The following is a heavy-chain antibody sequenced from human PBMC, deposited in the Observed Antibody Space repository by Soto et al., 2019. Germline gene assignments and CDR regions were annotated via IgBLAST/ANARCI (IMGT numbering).Heavy chain of an antibody. CDR1: GFTFSSSG. Sequence: GGSLRLSCAASGFTFSSSGMDGARQTPGKGREWVAVICKDGSSTYFVDSVKGRFTISRDNSKNTVYLQMNSLRAEDRAVYYCAKRPLTAAGFDYWGQGTLVTVSS. J-gene: IGHJ4*02. D-gene: IGHD6-13*01. CDR2: ICKDGSST. CDR3: AKRPLTAAGFDY. V-gene: IGHV3-33*06.